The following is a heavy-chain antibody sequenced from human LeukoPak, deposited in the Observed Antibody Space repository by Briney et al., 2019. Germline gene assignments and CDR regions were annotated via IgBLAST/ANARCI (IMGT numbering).Heavy chain of an antibody. J-gene: IGHJ4*02. CDR1: GFTFSGCD. CDR3: TTYKSGHY. D-gene: IGHD3-3*01. CDR2: ITTKANTYAT. Sequence: GGSLRLSCAASGFTFSGCDMHCVRQASGKGLEWAGRITTKANTYATAYAASLKGRFTISRDDSTNTAYLQMNNLRIEDTAVYYCTTYKSGHYWGQGVLVTVSS. V-gene: IGHV3-73*01.